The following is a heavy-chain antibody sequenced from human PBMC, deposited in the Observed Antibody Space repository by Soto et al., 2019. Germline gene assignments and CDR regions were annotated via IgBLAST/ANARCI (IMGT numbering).Heavy chain of an antibody. CDR3: ARSFGVVTSYYYYYGMDV. J-gene: IGHJ6*02. V-gene: IGHV1-8*01. Sequence: ASVKVSCKASGYTFTSYDINWVRQATGQGLEWMGWMNPNSGNTGYAQKFQGRVTMTRNTSISTAYMELSSLRSEDTAVYYCARSFGVVTSYYYYYGMDVWGQGTTVTVSS. D-gene: IGHD3-3*01. CDR2: MNPNSGNT. CDR1: GYTFTSYD.